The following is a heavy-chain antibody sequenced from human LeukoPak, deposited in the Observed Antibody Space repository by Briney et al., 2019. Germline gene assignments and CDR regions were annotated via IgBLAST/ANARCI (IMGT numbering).Heavy chain of an antibody. Sequence: ASVKVACKASGYTFTSYDINWVRQATGQGLEWMGWMNPNSGNTGYAQKFQGRVTITRNTSISTAYMELSSLRSEDTAVYYCARGSPTRYCSSTSCYALLLWFGELFAYFDYWGQGTLVTVSS. CDR1: GYTFTSYD. J-gene: IGHJ4*02. D-gene: IGHD2-2*01. CDR3: ARGSPTRYCSSTSCYALLLWFGELFAYFDY. CDR2: MNPNSGNT. V-gene: IGHV1-8*03.